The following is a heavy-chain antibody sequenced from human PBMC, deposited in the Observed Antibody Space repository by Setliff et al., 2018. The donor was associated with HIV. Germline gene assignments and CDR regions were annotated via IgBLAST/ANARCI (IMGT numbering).Heavy chain of an antibody. CDR2: ISSSGSTI. CDR3: ARVRITIFFRSRSGYMDV. J-gene: IGHJ6*03. V-gene: IGHV3-11*01. CDR1: GFTLSDYY. D-gene: IGHD3-9*01. Sequence: GGSLRLSCAASGFTLSDYYMSWLRQAPGKGLGWVSYISSSGSTIYDAVSVKGRFTISRDNAKKSRYLQMNGLRAEDRAVYYCARVRITIFFRSRSGYMDVWGKGTTVTVSS.